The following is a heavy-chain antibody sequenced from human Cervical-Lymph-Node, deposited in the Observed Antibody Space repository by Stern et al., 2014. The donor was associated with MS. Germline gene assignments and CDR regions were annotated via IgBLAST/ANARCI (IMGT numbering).Heavy chain of an antibody. CDR3: ARKGAIVPAAIENWFDS. Sequence: QVQLQESGPGLVKPSQTLSLTCTVSGGSISSGGYFWSWIRQHPGKGLDWIGFIYHSGSTYYSPSLKSRVTISVDTSKNQFSLNLNSVTAADTAVYYCARKGAIVPAAIENWFDSWGQGILVTVSS. V-gene: IGHV4-31*03. D-gene: IGHD2-2*01. CDR1: GGSISSGGYF. CDR2: IYHSGST. J-gene: IGHJ5*01.